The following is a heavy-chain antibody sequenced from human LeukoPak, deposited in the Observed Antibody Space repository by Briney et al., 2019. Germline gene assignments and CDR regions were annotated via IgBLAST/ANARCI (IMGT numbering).Heavy chain of an antibody. J-gene: IGHJ4*02. D-gene: IGHD3-22*01. CDR3: ARVPSYYYDSSGYYCD. CDR2: INPSGGST. CDR1: GYTFTSYY. Sequence: GASVKVSCKASGYTFTSYYMHWVRQAPGQGLEWMGIINPSGGSTSYAQKFQGRVTITADKSTSTAYMELSSLRSEDTAVYYCARVPSYYYDSSGYYCDWGQGTLVTVSS. V-gene: IGHV1-46*01.